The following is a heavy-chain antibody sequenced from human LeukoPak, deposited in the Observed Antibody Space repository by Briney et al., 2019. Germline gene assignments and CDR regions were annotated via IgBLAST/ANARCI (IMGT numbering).Heavy chain of an antibody. CDR2: INHSGST. D-gene: IGHD3-22*01. V-gene: IGHV4-34*01. CDR1: GGSFSGYY. CDR3: ARAKYYYDSSGYYYDYYYYGMDA. Sequence: SETLSLTCAVYGGSFSGYYWSWIRQPPGKGLEWIGEINHSGSTNYNPSLKSRVTISVDTSKNQFSLKLSSVTAADTAVYYCARAKYYYDSSGYYYDYYYYGMDAWGQGTTVTVSS. J-gene: IGHJ6*02.